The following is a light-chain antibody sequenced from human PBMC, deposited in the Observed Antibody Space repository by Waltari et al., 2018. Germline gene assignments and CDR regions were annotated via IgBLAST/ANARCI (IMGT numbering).Light chain of an antibody. CDR2: AAS. CDR3: QHYNAYRT. Sequence: DIQMTQSPSTLSASVGDRVIITCRASQSISTWLAWDQQKPGKAPKLLIFAASSLQTGVPSRFSGSGSGTEFTLTINSLQPDDFATYYCQHYNAYRTFGQGTKVEIK. V-gene: IGKV1-5*01. CDR1: QSISTW. J-gene: IGKJ1*01.